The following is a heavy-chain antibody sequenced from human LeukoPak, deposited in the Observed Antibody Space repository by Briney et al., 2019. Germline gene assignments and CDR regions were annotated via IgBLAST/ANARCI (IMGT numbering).Heavy chain of an antibody. Sequence: ASMKVSCKASGYTFTSYGISWVRQAPGQGLEWMGWISAYNGNTNYAQKLQGRVTMTTDTSTSTAYMELRSLRSDDTAVYYCARTGGFYYDSSGYYYNWFDPWGQGTLVTVSS. V-gene: IGHV1-18*01. J-gene: IGHJ5*02. D-gene: IGHD3-22*01. CDR3: ARTGGFYYDSSGYYYNWFDP. CDR1: GYTFTSYG. CDR2: ISAYNGNT.